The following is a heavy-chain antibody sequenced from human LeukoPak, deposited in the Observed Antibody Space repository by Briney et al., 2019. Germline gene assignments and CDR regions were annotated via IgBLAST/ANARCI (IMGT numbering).Heavy chain of an antibody. Sequence: PGGSLRLSCAACGFTFNNYAMSWVRRAQGKGPEWVSAISGDDDNTYYADSVKGRFTISRDNSKNTLHLQMNSLRAEDTATYYCAKGGLSYAFDIWGQGTMVTVSS. V-gene: IGHV3-23*01. D-gene: IGHD3-16*02. J-gene: IGHJ3*02. CDR3: AKGGLSYAFDI. CDR1: GFTFNNYA. CDR2: ISGDDDNT.